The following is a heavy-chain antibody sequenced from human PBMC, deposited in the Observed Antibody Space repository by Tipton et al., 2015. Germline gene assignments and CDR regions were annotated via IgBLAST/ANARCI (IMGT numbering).Heavy chain of an antibody. D-gene: IGHD4-17*01. V-gene: IGHV5-51*01. CDR3: ARQTTVTTDLDY. CDR2: IYPGDSDT. Sequence: QLVQSGAEVRKPGESLKISCKASGYSFTNYWIGWVRQMPGKGLEWMGVIYPGDSDTRYSPSFQGHVTISADKSISTAYLHWSSLKASDTAMYYCARQTTVTTDLDYWGQGTLVTVSS. CDR1: GYSFTNYW. J-gene: IGHJ4*02.